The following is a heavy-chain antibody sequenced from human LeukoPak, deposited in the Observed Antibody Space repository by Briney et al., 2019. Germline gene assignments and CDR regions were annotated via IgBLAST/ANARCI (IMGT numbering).Heavy chain of an antibody. Sequence: SETLSLTCSVSGGSISSYYWSWIRQPPGKGLEWIGYISNSGSTKYNPSLKSRVTISVDTSKNQFSLKLSSVTAADTAVYYCARDRSGTYYNYFDPWGQGTLVAVSS. CDR2: ISNSGST. J-gene: IGHJ5*02. V-gene: IGHV4-59*01. D-gene: IGHD3-10*01. CDR1: GGSISSYY. CDR3: ARDRSGTYYNYFDP.